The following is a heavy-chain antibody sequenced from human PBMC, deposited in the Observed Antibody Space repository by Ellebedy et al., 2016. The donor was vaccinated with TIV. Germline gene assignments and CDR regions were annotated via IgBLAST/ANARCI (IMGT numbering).Heavy chain of an antibody. V-gene: IGHV3-33*01. Sequence: GESLKISCAASGFSFTTYGMHWVRHAPGRGLEWVAVIWYDAFNKDYADSVKGRFTISRDNSKTTLYLEMKCLRVEDTAGYYCEREQTPYHQIVTGRFDYWGQGALVTVSS. CDR2: IWYDAFNK. CDR3: EREQTPYHQIVTGRFDY. D-gene: IGHD3-10*01. J-gene: IGHJ4*02. CDR1: GFSFTTYG.